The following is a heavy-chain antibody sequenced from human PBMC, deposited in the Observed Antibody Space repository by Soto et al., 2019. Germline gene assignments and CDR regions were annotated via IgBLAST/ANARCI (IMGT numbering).Heavy chain of an antibody. D-gene: IGHD1-1*01. Sequence: GGSLRLSCAASGFTFSSYVMHWVRQAPGKGLEWVAVISYDGSNKYYADPVKGRFTISRDNSKNTLYLQMNSLRAEDTAVYYCARKGTTIHWGQGTLVTVSS. J-gene: IGHJ4*02. CDR2: ISYDGSNK. CDR3: ARKGTTIH. V-gene: IGHV3-30-3*01. CDR1: GFTFSSYV.